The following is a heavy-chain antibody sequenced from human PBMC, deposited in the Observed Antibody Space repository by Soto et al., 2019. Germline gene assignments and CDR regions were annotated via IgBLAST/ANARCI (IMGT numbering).Heavy chain of an antibody. Sequence: ASVKVSCRVSGYTLTELSMHWVRQAPGKGLEWMGGFDPEDGETIYAQNFKGRVTMTEDTSTDTAYMEMSSLRSEDTAVYYCATAGIAFLQCFLAFDICGQGTMVTVSS. D-gene: IGHD3-3*02. CDR2: FDPEDGET. CDR3: ATAGIAFLQCFLAFDI. V-gene: IGHV1-24*01. CDR1: GYTLTELS. J-gene: IGHJ3*02.